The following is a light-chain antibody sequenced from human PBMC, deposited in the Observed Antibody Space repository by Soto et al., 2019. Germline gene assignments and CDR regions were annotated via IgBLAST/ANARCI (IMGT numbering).Light chain of an antibody. Sequence: EIVLTQSAGILSLSPGERATLSYRASQSVSSSYLAWYQQKPGQAPRLLIYGVSSRATGIADRFSGSGSGTDFTLTISRLEPEDFAVYYCQQYGSPSGTFGQGTKVEIK. V-gene: IGKV3-20*01. J-gene: IGKJ1*01. CDR1: QSVSSSY. CDR2: GVS. CDR3: QQYGSPSGT.